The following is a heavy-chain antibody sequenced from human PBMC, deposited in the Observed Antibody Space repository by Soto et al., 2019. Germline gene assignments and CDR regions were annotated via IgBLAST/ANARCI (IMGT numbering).Heavy chain of an antibody. CDR1: GYTFTNYY. D-gene: IGHD3-3*02. J-gene: IGHJ6*02. CDR2: INPSGST. CDR3: AREAGVAIFGVVSYYGMDV. V-gene: IGHV1-46*01. Sequence: QVQLVQSGAEVKKPGASVKVSCRASGYTFTNYYIHWVRQAPGQGLEWMGIINPSGSTTYAQKFQGRVTLTRDTSTSTVYMELSRLRSVDAAVYYCAREAGVAIFGVVSYYGMDVWGQGTTVTVSS.